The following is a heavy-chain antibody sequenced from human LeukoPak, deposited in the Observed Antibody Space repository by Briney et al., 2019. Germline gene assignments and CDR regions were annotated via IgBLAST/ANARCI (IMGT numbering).Heavy chain of an antibody. D-gene: IGHD6-13*01. CDR2: IYYSGST. CDR3: AREVAAAGYFDY. J-gene: IGHJ4*02. CDR1: GGSISSYY. V-gene: IGHV4-59*01. Sequence: SETLSLTCTVSGGSISSYYWSWIRQPPGKGLEWIGYIYYSGSTNYNPSLKSRVTISVDTSKNQFSLKLSSVTAADTAVYYCAREVAAAGYFDYWGQGTLVTVSS.